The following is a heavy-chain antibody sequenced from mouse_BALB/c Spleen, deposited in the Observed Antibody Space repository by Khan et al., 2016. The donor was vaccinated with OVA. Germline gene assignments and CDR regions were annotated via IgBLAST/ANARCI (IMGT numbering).Heavy chain of an antibody. CDR1: GYTFTNYR. Sequence: QSQLVQSGPELKKPGETVKISCKASGYTFTNYRMNWMKQAPGKGLKWMGWINTYTGEPTYADDFKGRFAFSLETSASTAYLQINNLKNEDMATYFCARETTYWYFDVWGAGTTVTVSS. J-gene: IGHJ1*01. CDR3: ARETTYWYFDV. V-gene: IGHV9-1*02. D-gene: IGHD2-1*01. CDR2: INTYTGEP.